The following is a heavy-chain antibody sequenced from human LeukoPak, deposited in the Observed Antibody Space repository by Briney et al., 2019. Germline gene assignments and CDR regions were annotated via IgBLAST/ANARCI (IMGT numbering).Heavy chain of an antibody. CDR2: ISSSGSTI. J-gene: IGHJ4*02. Sequence: PGRSLRLSCAASGFTFSSYEMNWVRQAPGKVLEWVSYISSSGSTIYYADSVKGRFTISRDNAKNSLYLQMNSLRAEDTAVYYCARNSDFWSGYDYWGQGTLVTVSS. CDR1: GFTFSSYE. V-gene: IGHV3-48*03. D-gene: IGHD3-3*01. CDR3: ARNSDFWSGYDY.